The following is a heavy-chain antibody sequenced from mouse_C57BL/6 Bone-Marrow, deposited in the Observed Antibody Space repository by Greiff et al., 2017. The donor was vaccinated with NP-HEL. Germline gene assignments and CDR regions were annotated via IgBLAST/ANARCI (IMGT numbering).Heavy chain of an antibody. CDR1: GFTFSDYY. V-gene: IGHV5-12*01. CDR2: ISNGGGST. J-gene: IGHJ4*01. D-gene: IGHD1-2*01. Sequence: EVQGVESGGGLVQPGGSLKLSCAASGFTFSDYYMYWVRQTPEKRLEWVAYISNGGGSTYYPDTVKGRFTISRDNAKNTLYLQMSRLKSEDTAMYYCARHYYGEYYYAMDYWGQGTSVTVSS. CDR3: ARHYYGEYYYAMDY.